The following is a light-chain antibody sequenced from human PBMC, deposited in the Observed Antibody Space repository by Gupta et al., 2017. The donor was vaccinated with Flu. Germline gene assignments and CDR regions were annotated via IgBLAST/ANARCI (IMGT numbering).Light chain of an antibody. J-gene: IGLJ3*02. CDR3: AAWDSSLRATV. V-gene: IGLV1-51*02. Sequence: QSVLTQPPSVSAASGQKVTISCSGSSSNIGNNYVSWYQQLPGTAPKLLIYEDDKRPAEIVDRFSGSKSGTSATLGITGLQAGDEADYYCAAWDSSLRATVFGGGT. CDR1: SSNIGNNY. CDR2: EDD.